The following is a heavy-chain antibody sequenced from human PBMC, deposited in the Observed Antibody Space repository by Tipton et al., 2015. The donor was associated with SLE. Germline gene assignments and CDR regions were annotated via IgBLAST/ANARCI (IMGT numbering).Heavy chain of an antibody. D-gene: IGHD1-26*01. CDR2: IDYNGDT. CDR3: ARTSGNFPFDY. J-gene: IGHJ4*01. V-gene: IGHV4-59*02. CDR1: GGSVSSYY. Sequence: TLSLTCTVSGGSVSSYYWSWIRQPPGKGLEWIGQIDYNGDTNYNPSLKSRVTISSDTSQNQFSLKVTSVTADDTAVYYCARTSGNFPFDYWGHGNLVTVSS.